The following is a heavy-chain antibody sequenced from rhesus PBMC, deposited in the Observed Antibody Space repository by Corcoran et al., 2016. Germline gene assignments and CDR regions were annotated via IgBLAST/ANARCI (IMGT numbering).Heavy chain of an antibody. V-gene: IGHV1S2*01. Sequence: QVQLVQSGAEVKKPGSSVKVSCKASGYTFTDYYMQGVRQAPRQGLEWMGWINPYNGNTKYAQKFQGRVTMTRDTSTSTAYMELSSLRSEDTAVYYCAMDGSYCSGGVCYSFDYWGQGVLVTVSS. J-gene: IGHJ4*01. CDR2: INPYNGNT. CDR3: AMDGSYCSGGVCYSFDY. CDR1: GYTFTDYY. D-gene: IGHD2-39*02.